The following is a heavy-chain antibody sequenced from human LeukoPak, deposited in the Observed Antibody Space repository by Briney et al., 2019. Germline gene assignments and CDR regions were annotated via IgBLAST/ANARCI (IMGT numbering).Heavy chain of an antibody. CDR2: IYYSGST. J-gene: IGHJ4*02. D-gene: IGHD3-10*01. CDR3: ARGEAYGSGTVHCDY. Sequence: SETLSLTCTVSGGSISSQYWSWIRQPPGKGLEWIAGYIYYSGSTNYNPSLKSRVTISVDSSKNQFSLKLSSVTAADTAVYYCARGEAYGSGTVHCDYWGQGALVTVSS. V-gene: IGHV4-59*11. CDR1: GGSISSQY.